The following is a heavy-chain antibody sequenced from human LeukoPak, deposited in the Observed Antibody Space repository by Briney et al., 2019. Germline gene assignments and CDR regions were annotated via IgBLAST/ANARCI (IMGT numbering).Heavy chain of an antibody. CDR3: ARLSYFDWLRVDY. V-gene: IGHV4-38-2*02. CDR1: GYSISSGYY. CDR2: IYHSGST. Sequence: KPSATLSLTCTVSGYSISSGYYWGWLRQPPGTGLEWVGSIYHSGSTYYNPSLKSRVTISVDTSNNQFSLQLSSVTAADTAVYYCARLSYFDWLRVDYWGQGTLVTVSS. D-gene: IGHD3-9*01. J-gene: IGHJ4*02.